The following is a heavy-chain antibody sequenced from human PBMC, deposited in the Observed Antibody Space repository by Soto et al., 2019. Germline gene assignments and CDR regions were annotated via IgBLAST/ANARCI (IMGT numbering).Heavy chain of an antibody. CDR2: INPNSGGT. J-gene: IGHJ4*02. D-gene: IGHD6-19*01. CDR3: ARDRGPKGYSSGWYRLGDFDY. Sequence: ASVKVSCKASGYTFTGYYMHWVRQAPGQGLEWMGWINPNSGGTNYAQKFQGWVTMTRDTSISTAYMELSRLRSDDTAVYYCARDRGPKGYSSGWYRLGDFDYWGQGTLVTVSS. V-gene: IGHV1-2*04. CDR1: GYTFTGYY.